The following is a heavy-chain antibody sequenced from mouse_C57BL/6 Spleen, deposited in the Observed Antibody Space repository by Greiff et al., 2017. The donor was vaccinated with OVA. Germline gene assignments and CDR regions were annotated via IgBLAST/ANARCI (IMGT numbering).Heavy chain of an antibody. CDR1: GYTFTSYW. D-gene: IGHD4-1*01. Sequence: VQLQQPGAELVMPGASVKLSCKASGYTFTSYWMHWVKQRPGQGLEWIGEIDPSDSYTNYNQKFKGKSTLTVDKSSSTAYMQLSSLTSEDSAVYYCARSSPNSYYYAMDYWGQGTSVTVSS. CDR3: ARSSPNSYYYAMDY. CDR2: IDPSDSYT. J-gene: IGHJ4*01. V-gene: IGHV1-69*01.